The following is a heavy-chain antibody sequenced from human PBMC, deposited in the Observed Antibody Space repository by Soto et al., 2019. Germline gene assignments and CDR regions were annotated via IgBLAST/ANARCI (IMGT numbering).Heavy chain of an antibody. D-gene: IGHD2-15*01. J-gene: IGHJ3*02. V-gene: IGHV3-30*02. CDR3: ATATLTDAFDI. CDR1: RFSFSDYG. Sequence: QVQLVESGGGVVQPGGSRRLSCEASRFSFSDYGMHWVPQAPGKGLEWVALIRDDGSATYYSDSVKGRFAISRDNSKNTIYLQMNRLRAEDTAVYYCATATLTDAFDIWGQGTMVSVSS. CDR2: IRDDGSAT.